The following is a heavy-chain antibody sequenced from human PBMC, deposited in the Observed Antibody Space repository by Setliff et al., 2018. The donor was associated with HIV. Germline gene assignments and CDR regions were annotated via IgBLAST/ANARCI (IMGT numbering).Heavy chain of an antibody. CDR1: GASVSSGHYY. V-gene: IGHV4-61*02. CDR3: ARLIDVRIFDY. J-gene: IGHJ4*02. CDR2: IYTSGRT. Sequence: SETLSLTCTVSGASVSSGHYYWSWIRQPAGKELEWLGRIYTSGRTNYNPSFEGRVTISADTSKNQFSLKLNSVTAADTAVYYCARLIDVRIFDYRGQGTLVTVSS.